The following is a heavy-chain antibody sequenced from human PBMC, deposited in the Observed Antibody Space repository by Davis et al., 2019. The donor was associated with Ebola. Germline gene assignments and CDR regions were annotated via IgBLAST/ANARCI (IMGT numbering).Heavy chain of an antibody. CDR1: GYTFTNYD. J-gene: IGHJ4*02. Sequence: ALVKVSCKASGYTFTNYDVEWVRQATGQGLEWMGWMYPNSGNTGYAQKFQGRVTMTRSTSINTAYMELSSLRSEDSAVYYCARQIKRATQGSYFDCWGQGTLVTVSS. CDR2: MYPNSGNT. CDR3: ARQIKRATQGSYFDC. V-gene: IGHV1-8*01.